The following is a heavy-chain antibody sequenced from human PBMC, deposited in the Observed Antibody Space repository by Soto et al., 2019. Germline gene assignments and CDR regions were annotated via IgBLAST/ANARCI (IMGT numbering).Heavy chain of an antibody. Sequence: ASVKVSCKASGYIFTDYYMHWVRQAPGQELGWMGIINPSAGSTGYAQKFQGRVTMTRDTSTSTVYMELSSLRSEDTAVYYCARGGLVVVSAIDLFDYWGQGTLVTVSS. V-gene: IGHV1-46*01. CDR2: INPSAGST. CDR1: GYIFTDYY. CDR3: ARGGLVVVSAIDLFDY. J-gene: IGHJ4*02. D-gene: IGHD2-21*02.